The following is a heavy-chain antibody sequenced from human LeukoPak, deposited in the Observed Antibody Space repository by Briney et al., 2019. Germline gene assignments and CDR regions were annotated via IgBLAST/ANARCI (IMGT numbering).Heavy chain of an antibody. V-gene: IGHV1-2*02. CDR2: THPKRGGT. Sequence: ASVKVSCKASGYTFTGYYVKWLREGPGQGLGLMGGTHPKRGGTNYAKKFQGRVTMTRDTSISTAYMELSRLRSDDTAVYYCARARGIAVAGVYYFDYWGQGTLVTVSS. J-gene: IGHJ4*02. CDR3: ARARGIAVAGVYYFDY. CDR1: GYTFTGYY. D-gene: IGHD6-19*01.